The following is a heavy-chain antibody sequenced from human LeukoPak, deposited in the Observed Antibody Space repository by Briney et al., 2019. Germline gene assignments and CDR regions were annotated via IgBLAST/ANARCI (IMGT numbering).Heavy chain of an antibody. CDR1: GGSISSGGYY. D-gene: IGHD1-14*01. CDR3: ARHAFGRGDWFDP. J-gene: IGHJ5*02. V-gene: IGHV4-31*03. Sequence: SETLSLTCTVSGGSISSGGYYWSWIRQHPGKGLEWIGYIYYSGSTYYNPSLKSRVTISVDTSKNQFSLKLSSVTAADTAVYYCARHAFGRGDWFDPWGQGTLVTVSS. CDR2: IYYSGST.